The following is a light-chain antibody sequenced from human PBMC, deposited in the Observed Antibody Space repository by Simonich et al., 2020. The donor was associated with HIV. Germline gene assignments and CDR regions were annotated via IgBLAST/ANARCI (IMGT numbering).Light chain of an antibody. CDR1: QSLLHSNGYNC. CDR3: MQGLQAPYT. CDR2: LGS. Sequence: DIVMTQSPLSLPVTPGEPASISCRSSQSLLHSNGYNCLDWYLQKPGQSPQLLIYLGSNRASGVPDRCSGSGSGTDFTLKISRVEAEDVGVYYCMQGLQAPYTFGQGTKLEIK. J-gene: IGKJ2*01. V-gene: IGKV2-28*01.